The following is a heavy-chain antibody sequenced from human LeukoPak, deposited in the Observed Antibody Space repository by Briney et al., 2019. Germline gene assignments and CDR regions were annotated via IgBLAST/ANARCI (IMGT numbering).Heavy chain of an antibody. D-gene: IGHD3-9*01. Sequence: GGSLRLSCAASGFTFSSYWMSWVRQAPGKGLKWVANIKQDGSEKYYVDSVKGRFTISRDNAKNSLYLQMNSLRAEDTAVYYCARVKSDFTGFTYYYYGMDVWGQGTTVTVSS. J-gene: IGHJ6*02. CDR1: GFTFSSYW. CDR3: ARVKSDFTGFTYYYYGMDV. CDR2: IKQDGSEK. V-gene: IGHV3-7*01.